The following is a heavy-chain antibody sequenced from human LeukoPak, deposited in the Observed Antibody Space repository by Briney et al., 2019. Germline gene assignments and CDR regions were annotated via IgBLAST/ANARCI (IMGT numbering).Heavy chain of an antibody. CDR3: ARDSYYYDSSGYRNWFDP. CDR1: GVSFSGYY. V-gene: IGHV4-34*01. Sequence: SETLSLTCAVYGVSFSGYYWSWIRQPPGKGLEWIGEINHSGSTNYNPSLKSRVTISVDTSKNQFSLKLSSVTAADTAVYYCARDSYYYDSSGYRNWFDPWGQGTLVTVSS. J-gene: IGHJ5*02. CDR2: INHSGST. D-gene: IGHD3-22*01.